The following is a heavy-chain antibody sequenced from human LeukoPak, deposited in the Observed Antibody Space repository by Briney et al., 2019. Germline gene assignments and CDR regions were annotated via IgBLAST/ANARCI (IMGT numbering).Heavy chain of an antibody. J-gene: IGHJ5*02. D-gene: IGHD2-2*01. CDR3: ARADCSSSTCYLRRSWFDP. CDR2: ISTSSRYI. Sequence: GGSLRLFCAASGFTLSNYDMNRVRQAPGKGLEWVSSISTSSRYIYYKDSVRGRFTISRDDAKNSLYLEMNSLRAEDTAVYYCARADCSSSTCYLRRSWFDPWGQGTLVTVSS. V-gene: IGHV3-21*01. CDR1: GFTLSNYD.